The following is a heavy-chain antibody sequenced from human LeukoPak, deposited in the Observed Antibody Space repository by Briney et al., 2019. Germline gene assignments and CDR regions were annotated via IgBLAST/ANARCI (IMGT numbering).Heavy chain of an antibody. Sequence: PGGSLRLSCAASGFTFSSYAMSWVRQAPGKGLEWVSAISGSGGSTYYADSVKGRLTISRDNSKNTLYLQMNSLRAEDTAVYYCASRYYDILTGQLDYWGQGTLVTVSS. D-gene: IGHD3-9*01. CDR3: ASRYYDILTGQLDY. V-gene: IGHV3-23*01. CDR2: ISGSGGST. J-gene: IGHJ4*02. CDR1: GFTFSSYA.